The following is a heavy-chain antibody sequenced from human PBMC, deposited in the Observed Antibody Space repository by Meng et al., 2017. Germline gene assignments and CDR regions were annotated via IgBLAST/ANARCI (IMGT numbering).Heavy chain of an antibody. CDR2: ISGSGGST. V-gene: IGHV3-23*01. D-gene: IGHD4-17*01. CDR1: GFTFSSYA. Sequence: GESLKISCAASGFTFSSYAMSWVRQAPGKGLEWVSAISGSGGSTYYADSVKGRFTISRDNSKNTLYLQMNSLRAEETAVYYCAKGSDYGDYDYYYGMDVWGQGTTFTVSS. CDR3: AKGSDYGDYDYYYGMDV. J-gene: IGHJ6*02.